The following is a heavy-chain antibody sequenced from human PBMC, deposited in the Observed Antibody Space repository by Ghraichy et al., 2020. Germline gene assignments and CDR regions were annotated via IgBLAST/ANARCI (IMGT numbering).Heavy chain of an antibody. Sequence: SETLSLTCAVYGGSFSGYYWSWIRQPPGKGLEWIGEINHSGSTNYNPSLKSRVTISVDTSKNQFSLKLSSVTAADTAVYYCARRGRWLHIFDYWGQGTLVTVSS. D-gene: IGHD5-24*01. CDR1: GGSFSGYY. V-gene: IGHV4-34*01. CDR3: ARRGRWLHIFDY. J-gene: IGHJ4*02. CDR2: INHSGST.